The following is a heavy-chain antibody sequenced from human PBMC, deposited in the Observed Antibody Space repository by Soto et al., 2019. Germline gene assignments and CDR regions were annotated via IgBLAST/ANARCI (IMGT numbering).Heavy chain of an antibody. D-gene: IGHD6-6*01. CDR2: IYHSGST. CDR1: GGSISSSNW. CDR3: AGARGSSPIDY. Sequence: SETLSITCAVSGGSISSSNWWSWVRQPPGKGLEWIGEIYHSGSTNYNPSLKSRVTISVDTSKNQFSLKLSSVTAADTAVYYCAGARGSSPIDYWGQGTLVTVSS. J-gene: IGHJ4*02. V-gene: IGHV4-4*02.